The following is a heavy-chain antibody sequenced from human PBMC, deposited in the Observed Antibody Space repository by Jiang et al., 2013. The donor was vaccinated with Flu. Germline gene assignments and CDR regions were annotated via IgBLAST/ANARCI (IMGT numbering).Heavy chain of an antibody. V-gene: IGHV4-59*13. CDR2: IYYSGST. D-gene: IGHD3-10*01. CDR1: GGSISSYY. J-gene: IGHJ4*02. CDR3: ARVSPYGSGSSFDY. Sequence: LLKPSETLSLTCTVSGGSISSYYWSWIRQPPGKGLEWIGYIYYSGSTNYNPSLKSRVTISVDTSKNQFSLKLSSVTAADTAVYYCARVSPYGSGSSFDYWGQGTLVTVSS.